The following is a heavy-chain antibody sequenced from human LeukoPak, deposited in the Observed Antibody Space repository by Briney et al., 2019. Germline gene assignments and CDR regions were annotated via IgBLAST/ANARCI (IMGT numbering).Heavy chain of an antibody. V-gene: IGHV1-46*01. J-gene: IGHJ4*02. CDR2: IYPRDGST. CDR1: GYTFTSNY. Sequence: ASVKVSCKASGYTFTSNYIHWVRQAPGQGLEWMGMIYPRDGSTSYAQKFQGRVTVTRDTSTSTVHMELSGLRSEDTAVYYCARDQEGLDYWGQGTLSPSPQ. CDR3: ARDQEGLDY.